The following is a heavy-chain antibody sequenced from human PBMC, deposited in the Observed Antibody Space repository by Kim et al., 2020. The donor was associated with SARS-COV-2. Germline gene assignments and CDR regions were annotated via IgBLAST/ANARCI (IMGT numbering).Heavy chain of an antibody. CDR1: GFTFSSYS. CDR3: ARDRPNSSSWYNAYYYYYGMDV. V-gene: IGHV3-21*01. Sequence: GGSLRLSCAASGFTFSSYSMNWVRQAPGKGLEWVSSISSSSSYIYYADSVKGRFTISRDNAKNSLYLQMNSLRAEDTAVYYCARDRPNSSSWYNAYYYYYGMDVWGQGTTVTVSS. CDR2: ISSSSSYI. D-gene: IGHD6-13*01. J-gene: IGHJ6*02.